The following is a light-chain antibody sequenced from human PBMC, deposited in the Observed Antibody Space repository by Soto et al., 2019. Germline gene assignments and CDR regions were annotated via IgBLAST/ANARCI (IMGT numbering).Light chain of an antibody. CDR3: QQFGASLTWT. V-gene: IGKV3-20*01. J-gene: IGKJ1*01. CDR1: QSVNRRY. CDR2: GAS. Sequence: EIVLTQSPGTLSLSPGERATLSCRASQSVNRRYLAWYQQKPGQAPRLLIYGASSRATGIPDRFSGTGSGTDFALIINRLEPEDVAVYYCQQFGASLTWTFGQGTKVEIK.